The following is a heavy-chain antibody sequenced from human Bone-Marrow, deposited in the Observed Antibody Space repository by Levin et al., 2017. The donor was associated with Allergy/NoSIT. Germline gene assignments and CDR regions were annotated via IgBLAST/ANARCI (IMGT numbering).Heavy chain of an antibody. D-gene: IGHD6-13*01. V-gene: IGHV3-21*06. CDR1: GFNLSTYT. J-gene: IGHJ6*03. CDR3: VRDVGQQLGHTYPLYHYYYMDV. CDR2: INNDGNHI. Sequence: GGSLRLSCVASGFNLSTYTMYWVRQVPGKGLEWVASINNDGNHIFYRDSVKGRFTISRDNAKNSVFVQMNRLRGEDTALYYCVRDVGQQLGHTYPLYHYYYMDVWGKGTTVTVSS.